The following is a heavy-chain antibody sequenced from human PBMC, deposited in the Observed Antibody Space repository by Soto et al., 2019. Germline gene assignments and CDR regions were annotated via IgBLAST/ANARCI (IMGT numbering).Heavy chain of an antibody. CDR2: IYYSGST. CDR1: GGSISNYY. D-gene: IGHD2-2*01. V-gene: IGHV4-59*01. J-gene: IGHJ4*02. CDR3: ARALLPATAPFDY. Sequence: QVQLQESGPRLVKPSETLSLTCIVSGGSISNYYWSWIRQPPGKGLEWIGYIYYSGSTNYNPSLQSRVTISVDTSKNQFSLKLSSVTAADTAVYYCARALLPATAPFDYWGQGTLVTVSS.